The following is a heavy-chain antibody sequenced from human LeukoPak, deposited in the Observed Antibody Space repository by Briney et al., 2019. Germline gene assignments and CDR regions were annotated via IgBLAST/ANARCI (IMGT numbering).Heavy chain of an antibody. J-gene: IGHJ5*02. CDR2: INPGGGTT. CDR1: GYTFTSYY. Sequence: ASVKVSCKASGYTFTSYYIHGVRQAPGQGLEWMGIINPGGGTTSYAQKFQGRVTMTRDMSTSIVYMELSSLRSEDTAVYYCAREGSGLRDGYRFDPWGQGTLVTVSS. CDR3: AREGSGLRDGYRFDP. D-gene: IGHD5-24*01. V-gene: IGHV1-46*01.